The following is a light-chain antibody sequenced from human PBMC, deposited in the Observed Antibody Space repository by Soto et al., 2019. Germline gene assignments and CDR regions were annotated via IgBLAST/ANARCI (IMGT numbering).Light chain of an antibody. V-gene: IGKV3-20*01. Sequence: DIVLTQSPGTLSLSPGQRATLSCRASQVIASSHLAWHQQKPGQAPRLLIFDTPRRATGIPDRFSGSGSETDFTLTSNRLEPEDFAVYYCQQYTNSITFGQGTRLEIK. CDR1: QVIASSH. J-gene: IGKJ5*01. CDR2: DTP. CDR3: QQYTNSIT.